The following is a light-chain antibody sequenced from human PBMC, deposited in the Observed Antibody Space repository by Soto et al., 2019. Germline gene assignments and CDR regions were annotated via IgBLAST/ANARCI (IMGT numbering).Light chain of an antibody. CDR2: EVS. CDR1: SSDVGGYNY. Sequence: QSVLTHPPSASWSPGHSVTISCTGTSSDVGGYNYVSWYQQHPGKAPKLMIYEVSKRPSGVPDRFSGSKSGNTASLTVSGLQADDEADYYCSSYAASNIYVFGTGTKVTV. V-gene: IGLV2-8*01. J-gene: IGLJ1*01. CDR3: SSYAASNIYV.